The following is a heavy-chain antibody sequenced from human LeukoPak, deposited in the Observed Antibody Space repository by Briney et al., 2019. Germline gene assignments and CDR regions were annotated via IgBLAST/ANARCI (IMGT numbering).Heavy chain of an antibody. CDR2: ISAYNGNT. Sequence: GASVKVSCKASGYTFTSYGISWVRQAPGQGLEWMGWISAYNGNTNYAQKLQGRATMTTDTSTSTAYMELRSLRSDDTAVYYCARAGAAYCSGGSCYSKEKYWGQGTLVTVSS. D-gene: IGHD2-15*01. J-gene: IGHJ4*02. CDR3: ARAGAAYCSGGSCYSKEKY. V-gene: IGHV1-18*01. CDR1: GYTFTSYG.